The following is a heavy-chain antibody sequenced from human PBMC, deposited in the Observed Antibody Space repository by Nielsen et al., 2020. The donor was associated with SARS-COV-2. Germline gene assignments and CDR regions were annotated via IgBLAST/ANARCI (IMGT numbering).Heavy chain of an antibody. CDR1: GFTFSGSA. CDR2: IRSYANDYAT. D-gene: IGHD4-23*01. V-gene: IGHV3-73*01. CDR3: SSPTVAY. Sequence: GESLKISCVASGFTFSGSAMHWVRQAYGKGLEWLGRIRSYANDYATAYAASVIGRFTISRDDSKNTAYLQMNSLKTEDMAVYYCSSPTVAYWGQGTLVTVSS. J-gene: IGHJ4*02.